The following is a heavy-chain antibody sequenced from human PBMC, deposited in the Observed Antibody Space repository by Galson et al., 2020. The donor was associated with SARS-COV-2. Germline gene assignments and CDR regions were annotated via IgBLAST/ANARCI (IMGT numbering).Heavy chain of an antibody. V-gene: IGHV3-33*01. D-gene: IGHD1-26*01. CDR1: GITFSSSG. CDR3: ARDVSGSYSSWFDP. Sequence: GESLKTSCAASGITFSSSGMHWVRQAPGKGLEWVAVIWYDGSNKYYADSVKGRFTISRDNSKKTLYLQMNSLRAEDTAVYYCARDVSGSYSSWFDPWGQGTLVTGSS. CDR2: IWYDGSNK. J-gene: IGHJ5*02.